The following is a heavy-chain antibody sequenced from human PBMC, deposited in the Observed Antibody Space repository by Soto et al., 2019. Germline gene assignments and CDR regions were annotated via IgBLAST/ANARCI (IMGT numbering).Heavy chain of an antibody. CDR3: AREGEYSSSWYREGGFDY. D-gene: IGHD6-13*01. CDR2: TYYRSKWYN. J-gene: IGHJ4*02. V-gene: IGHV6-1*01. Sequence: QSQTLSLPCAISGDSVSSNSAAWTWIRQSPSRGLEWLGRTYYRSKWYNDYAVSVKSRITVNPDTSKNQFSLQLNSVTPEDTAVYYCAREGEYSSSWYREGGFDYWGQGTLVTVSS. CDR1: GDSVSSNSAA.